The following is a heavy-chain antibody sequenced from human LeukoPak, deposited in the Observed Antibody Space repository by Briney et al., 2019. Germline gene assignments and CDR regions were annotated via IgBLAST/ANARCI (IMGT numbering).Heavy chain of an antibody. V-gene: IGHV2-70*11. J-gene: IGHJ6*03. CDR2: IDWDDDK. CDR3: ARTQAGTSFYYYYMDV. Sequence: SGPALVKPTQTLTLTCTFSGFSLSTSGMCVSWIRQPPGKALEWLARIDWDDDKYDSTSLKTRLTISKDTSKNQVVLTMTNMDPVDTATYYCARTQAGTSFYYYYMDVWGKGTPVSVSS. D-gene: IGHD6-13*01. CDR1: GFSLSTSGMC.